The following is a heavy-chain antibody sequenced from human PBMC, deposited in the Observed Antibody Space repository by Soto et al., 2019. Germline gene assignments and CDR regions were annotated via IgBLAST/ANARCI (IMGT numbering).Heavy chain of an antibody. CDR2: ISSSSSTI. Sequence: GGSLRLSCAASGFSFSSYSMNWFRQAPGKGLEWVSYISSSSSTIYYADSVKGRFTISRDNAKNSLYLQMNSLRAEDTAVYYCARSEDDYYGSGSYPVAFDIWGQGTMVTVSS. CDR3: ARSEDDYYGSGSYPVAFDI. V-gene: IGHV3-48*01. D-gene: IGHD3-10*01. CDR1: GFSFSSYS. J-gene: IGHJ3*02.